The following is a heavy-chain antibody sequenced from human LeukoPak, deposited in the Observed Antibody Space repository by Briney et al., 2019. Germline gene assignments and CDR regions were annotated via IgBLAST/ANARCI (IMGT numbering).Heavy chain of an antibody. Sequence: GGSLRLSCAASGFTFRNYAMNWVRQAPGKGLEWVSSISGSGGGTFYADSVKGRFTISRDNSKKTVYLQMQSLRVEDTAVYYCVKSNNLGGDYWGQGTLVTVSS. CDR1: GFTFRNYA. D-gene: IGHD1/OR15-1a*01. CDR2: ISGSGGGT. V-gene: IGHV3-23*01. CDR3: VKSNNLGGDY. J-gene: IGHJ4*02.